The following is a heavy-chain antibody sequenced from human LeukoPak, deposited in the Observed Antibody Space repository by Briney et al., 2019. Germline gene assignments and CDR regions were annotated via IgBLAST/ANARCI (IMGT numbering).Heavy chain of an antibody. D-gene: IGHD1-26*01. CDR1: GASIRSYY. V-gene: IGHV4-59*01. J-gene: IGHJ3*02. CDR3: ASDHGGSAHLEAAFDI. Sequence: PSETLSLTCTVSGASIRSYYWSWIRQPPGQRLEWIGFISYTGSINYNPSLKGRVTISIDTSKSQFSLKLSSVTAADTAVYYCASDHGGSAHLEAAFDIWGRGTLVTVSS. CDR2: ISYTGSI.